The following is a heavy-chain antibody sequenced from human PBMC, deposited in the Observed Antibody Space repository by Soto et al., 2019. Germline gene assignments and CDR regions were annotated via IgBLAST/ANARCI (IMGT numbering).Heavy chain of an antibody. CDR2: IYPGDSDT. V-gene: IGHV5-51*01. CDR1: GYSFTSYW. J-gene: IGHJ4*02. D-gene: IGHD1-26*01. CDR3: PRNKPEGRWQLLSNFDY. Sequence: PGESLKISCKGSGYSFTSYWIGWVRQMPGKGLEWMGIIYPGDSDTRYSPSFQGQVTISADKSISTAYLQWSSLKASDTAMYYCPRNKPEGRWQLLSNFDYWGPGTLVTVSP.